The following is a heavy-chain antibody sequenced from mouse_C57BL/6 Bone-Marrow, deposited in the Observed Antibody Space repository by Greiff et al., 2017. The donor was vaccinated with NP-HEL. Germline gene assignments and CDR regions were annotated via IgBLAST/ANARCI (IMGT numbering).Heavy chain of an antibody. V-gene: IGHV1-64*01. Sequence: QVQLQQPGAELVKPGASVKLSCKASGYTFTSYWMHWVKQRPGQGLEWIGMIHPNSGSTNYNEKFKSKATLTVDKSSSTAYMQLSSLTSEDSAVYYCARSPEGYSFYWYFDVWGTGTTVTVSS. CDR2: IHPNSGST. CDR3: ARSPEGYSFYWYFDV. D-gene: IGHD3-1*01. CDR1: GYTFTSYW. J-gene: IGHJ1*03.